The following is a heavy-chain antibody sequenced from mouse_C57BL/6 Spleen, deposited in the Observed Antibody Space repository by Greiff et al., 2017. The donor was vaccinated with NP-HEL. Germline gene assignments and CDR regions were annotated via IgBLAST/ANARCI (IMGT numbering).Heavy chain of an antibody. D-gene: IGHD1-1*01. V-gene: IGHV2-2*01. CDR2: IWSGGST. CDR1: GFSLTSYG. Sequence: VQLQQSGPGLVQPSQSLSITCTVSGFSLTSYGVHWVRQSPGKGLEWLGVIWSGGSTDYNAAFISRLSISKDNSKSQVFFKLNSLQADDTAIYYCARKAFITTVVAEWYFDVWGTGTTVTVSS. J-gene: IGHJ1*03. CDR3: ARKAFITTVVAEWYFDV.